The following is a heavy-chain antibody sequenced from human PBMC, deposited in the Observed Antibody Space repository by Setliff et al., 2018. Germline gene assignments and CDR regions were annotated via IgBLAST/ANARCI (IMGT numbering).Heavy chain of an antibody. D-gene: IGHD3-3*01. J-gene: IGHJ6*03. Sequence: SETLSLTCNVSGGSISSRTYYWSWIRQPAGKGLEWIGHIYTSWSTNYNPSLKSRVTMSVDTTKNQFSLKLTSVTAADTAVYYCARVSEFLYVDVWGKGTTVTVSS. CDR3: ARVSEFLYVDV. V-gene: IGHV4-61*09. CDR1: GGSISSRTYY. CDR2: IYTSWST.